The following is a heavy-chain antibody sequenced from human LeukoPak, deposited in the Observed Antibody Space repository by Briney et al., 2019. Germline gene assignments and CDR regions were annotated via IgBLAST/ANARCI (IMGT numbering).Heavy chain of an antibody. CDR1: GYTFTGYY. Sequence: GASVKVSCKASGYTFTGYYMHWVRQAPGQGLEWMGWINPNSGGTNYAQKFQGRVAMTRDTSISTAYMELSRLRSDDTAVYYCARDVYYYDSSGYESWGQGTLVTVSS. CDR3: ARDVYYYDSSGYES. D-gene: IGHD3-22*01. J-gene: IGHJ4*02. CDR2: INPNSGGT. V-gene: IGHV1-2*02.